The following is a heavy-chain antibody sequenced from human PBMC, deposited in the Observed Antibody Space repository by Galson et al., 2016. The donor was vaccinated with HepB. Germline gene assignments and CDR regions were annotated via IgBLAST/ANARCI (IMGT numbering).Heavy chain of an antibody. D-gene: IGHD2-15*01. CDR3: ARDRHCSGGSCYGL. V-gene: IGHV3-53*01. J-gene: IGHJ4*02. Sequence: YYSDSVKSRFTISRDNSKNTLYLQMDNLRADDTAVYYCARDRHCSGGSCYGLWGQGTLVTVSS.